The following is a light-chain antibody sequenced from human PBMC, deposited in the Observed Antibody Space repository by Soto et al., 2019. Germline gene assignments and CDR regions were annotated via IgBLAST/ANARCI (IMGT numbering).Light chain of an antibody. CDR1: QSVSSS. V-gene: IGKV3-15*01. J-gene: IGKJ1*01. CDR3: QQFNNWPRT. CDR2: GAS. Sequence: EIVMTQSPATLSVSPGERATLSCMASQSVSSSLAWYQQKPGQAPRLLIYGASTRATGVPARFSGSGSGTEFTLTISSLQSEDFAVYYCQQFNNWPRTFGQGTKVEIK.